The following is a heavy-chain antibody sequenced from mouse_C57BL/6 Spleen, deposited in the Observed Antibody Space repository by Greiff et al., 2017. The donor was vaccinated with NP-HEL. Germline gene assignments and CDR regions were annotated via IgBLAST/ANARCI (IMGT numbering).Heavy chain of an antibody. D-gene: IGHD1-1*01. V-gene: IGHV5-17*01. CDR3: ARGYYQGVFAY. CDR1: GFTFSDYG. CDR2: ISSGSSTI. Sequence: EVQRVESGGGLVKPGGSLKLSCAASGFTFSDYGMHWVRQAPEKGLEWVAYISSGSSTIYYADTVKGRFTISRDNAKNTLFLQMTSLRSEDTAMYYCARGYYQGVFAYWGQGTLVTVSA. J-gene: IGHJ3*01.